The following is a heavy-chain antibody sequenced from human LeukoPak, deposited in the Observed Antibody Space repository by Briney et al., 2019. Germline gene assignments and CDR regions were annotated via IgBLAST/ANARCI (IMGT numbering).Heavy chain of an antibody. V-gene: IGHV5-51*01. J-gene: IGHJ4*02. CDR1: GYSFTSYW. CDR2: IYPGDSDT. CDR3: ARPISIAVAGPYYFDY. Sequence: PGESLKISCKGSGYSFTSYWIGWVRQMPGKGLEWMGIIYPGDSDTRYSPSFQGQVTISADKSISTAYLQWSSLKASDTAMYYCARPISIAVAGPYYFDYWGQGTLVTVSS. D-gene: IGHD6-19*01.